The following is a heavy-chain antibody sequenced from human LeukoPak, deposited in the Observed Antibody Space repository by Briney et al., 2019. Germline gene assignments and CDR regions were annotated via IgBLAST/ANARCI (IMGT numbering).Heavy chain of an antibody. CDR3: ARDSNGSSFYSAGFDP. CDR2: MNPNSGNT. V-gene: IGHV1-8*01. Sequence: GASVKVSCKASGYTFTSYDINWVRQATGQGLEWMGWMNPNSGNTGYAQKFQGRVTMTRDTSTSTVYMELSSLRSEDTAVYYCARDSNGSSFYSAGFDPWGQGTLVTVSS. J-gene: IGHJ5*02. D-gene: IGHD6-6*01. CDR1: GYTFTSYD.